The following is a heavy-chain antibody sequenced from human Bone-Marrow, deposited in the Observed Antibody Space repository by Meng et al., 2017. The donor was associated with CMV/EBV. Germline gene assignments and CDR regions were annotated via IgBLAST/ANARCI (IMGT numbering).Heavy chain of an antibody. Sequence: SETLSLTCTVSGGSISSSSYYWGWIRQPPGKGLEWIGSIYYSGSTYYNPSLKSRVTISVDTSKNQFSLKLSSVTAADTAVYYCASRAHYYGSGSYKDYWGQGTLVTVYS. CDR3: ASRAHYYGSGSYKDY. V-gene: IGHV4-39*07. D-gene: IGHD3-10*01. CDR1: GGSISSSSYY. J-gene: IGHJ4*02. CDR2: IYYSGST.